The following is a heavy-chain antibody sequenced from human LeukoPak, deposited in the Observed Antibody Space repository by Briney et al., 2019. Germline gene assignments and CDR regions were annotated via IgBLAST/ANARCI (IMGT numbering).Heavy chain of an antibody. CDR3: AREGSGTYYDAYFDP. J-gene: IGHJ5*02. D-gene: IGHD3-10*01. CDR1: GFTFSRYG. Sequence: GGSLRLSCAASGFTFSRYGMHWVRQAPGKGLEWVAVISYDVSNKYYADSVQGRFTISRDNAKNMLYLQMNSLRAEDTAVYYCAREGSGTYYDAYFDPWGQGTLVTVSS. V-gene: IGHV3-30*03. CDR2: ISYDVSNK.